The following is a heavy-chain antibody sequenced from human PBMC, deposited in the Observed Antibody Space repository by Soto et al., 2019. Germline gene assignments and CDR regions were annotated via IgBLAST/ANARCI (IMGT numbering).Heavy chain of an antibody. CDR1: VASISGFY. CDR3: VRDGTKTLRDWFDP. Sequence: SETLSLTCTVSVASISGFYWSWIRKSAGKGLEWIGRIYATGTTDYNPSLKSRVMMSVDTSKKQFSLMLRSVTAADTAVYYCVRDGTKTLRDWFDPWGQGISVTVSS. J-gene: IGHJ5*02. CDR2: IYATGTT. V-gene: IGHV4-4*07. D-gene: IGHD1-1*01.